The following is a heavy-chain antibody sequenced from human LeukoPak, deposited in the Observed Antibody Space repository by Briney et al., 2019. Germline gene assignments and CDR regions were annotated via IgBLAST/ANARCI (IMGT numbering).Heavy chain of an antibody. CDR1: ELTFNTYR. CDR2: VNDDGSPM. Sequence: PEGSLRLSCTHSELTFNTYRMTWVRQAPGKPLEWVASVNDDGSPMKHVDSVKGRFTIPRDNAKRSLYLQMNSLRVEDSVVYFCVQSLIFFNGGRATLVTVYS. V-gene: IGHV3-7*01. CDR3: VQSLIFFN. J-gene: IGHJ4*02. D-gene: IGHD3-16*01.